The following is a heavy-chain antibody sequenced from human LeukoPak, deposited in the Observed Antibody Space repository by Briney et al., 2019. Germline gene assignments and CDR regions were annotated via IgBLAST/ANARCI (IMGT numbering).Heavy chain of an antibody. CDR2: IYYSGST. V-gene: IGHV4-59*01. J-gene: IGHJ3*02. CDR1: GASINSYY. CDR3: ARVGVAGTFDI. Sequence: SETLSLTCSVSGASINSYYWSWIRQPPGKGLEWIGYIYYSGSTNYNPSLKSRVTISVDTSKNQFSLKLSSVTAADTAVYYCARVGVAGTFDIWGQGTMVTVSS. D-gene: IGHD2-15*01.